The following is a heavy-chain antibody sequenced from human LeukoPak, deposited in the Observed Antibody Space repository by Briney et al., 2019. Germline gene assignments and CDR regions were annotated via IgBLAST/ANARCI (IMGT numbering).Heavy chain of an antibody. J-gene: IGHJ5*02. D-gene: IGHD6-13*01. CDR2: IYYSGST. CDR1: GGSISSSIYY. CDR3: ARDRAAAGPRFDP. V-gene: IGHV4-39*07. Sequence: SETLSLTCTVSGGSISSSIYYWGWIRQSPGKGLEWIGSIYYSGSTYYNPSLKSRVTISVDTSKNQFSLKLSSVTAADTAVYYCARDRAAAGPRFDPWGQGTLVTVSS.